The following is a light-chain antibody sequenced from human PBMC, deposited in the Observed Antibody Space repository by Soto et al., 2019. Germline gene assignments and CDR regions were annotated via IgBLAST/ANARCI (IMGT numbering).Light chain of an antibody. CDR1: QSVSSSY. Sequence: EIVLTQSPGTLSLSPGARATLSCRASQSVSSSYLAWYQQKPGQAPRLLIYGASSRATGIPDRFSGSGSGTNFTLTISRLEPEDFAVYYCQQYGKLPRTFGQGTKVDIK. CDR3: QQYGKLPRT. J-gene: IGKJ1*01. V-gene: IGKV3-20*01. CDR2: GAS.